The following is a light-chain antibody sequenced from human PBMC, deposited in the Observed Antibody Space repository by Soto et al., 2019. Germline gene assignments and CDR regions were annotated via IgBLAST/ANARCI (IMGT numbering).Light chain of an antibody. J-gene: IGKJ1*01. V-gene: IGKV3-20*01. CDR2: CIS. CDR3: QQYGSSPRT. CDR1: QSANSNY. Sequence: EIVMTKSPSTLSVSPGERATLSCRASQSANSNYLAWYQQKPGQAPRLLIYCISKRATDIPDRFSGSGSGTDFTLTISRLEPEDFAVYYCQQYGSSPRTFGQGTKVDIK.